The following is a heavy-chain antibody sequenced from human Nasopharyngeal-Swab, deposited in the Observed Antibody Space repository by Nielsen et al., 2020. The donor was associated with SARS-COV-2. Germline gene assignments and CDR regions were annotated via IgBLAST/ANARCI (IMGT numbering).Heavy chain of an antibody. V-gene: IGHV1-69*13. D-gene: IGHD6-25*01. CDR3: AREGWETSGDSSGLFDY. J-gene: IGHJ4*02. Sequence: SLKVSCKASGGTFSSYAISWVRQAPGQGLEWMGGIIPIFGTANYAQKFQGRVTITADESTSTAYMELSSLRSEDTAVYYCAREGWETSGDSSGLFDYWGQGTLVTVSS. CDR2: IIPIFGTA. CDR1: GGTFSSYA.